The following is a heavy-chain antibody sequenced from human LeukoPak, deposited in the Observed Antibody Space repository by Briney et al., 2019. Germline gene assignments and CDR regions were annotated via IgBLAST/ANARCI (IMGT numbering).Heavy chain of an antibody. Sequence: PGGSLRLSCAASGFAFSAQYMGWVRQAPGKGLEWVGRSTTSIGTTDYAASVRGRFTISRDDSKNSLYLQMNSLKAEDTAVYYCAREEWYSFDYWGQGALVTVSS. CDR2: STTSIGTT. V-gene: IGHV3-72*01. CDR3: AREEWYSFDY. CDR1: GFAFSAQY. J-gene: IGHJ4*02. D-gene: IGHD1-26*01.